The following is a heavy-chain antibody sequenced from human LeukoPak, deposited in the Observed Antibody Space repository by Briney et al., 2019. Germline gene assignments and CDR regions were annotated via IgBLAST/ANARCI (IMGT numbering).Heavy chain of an antibody. J-gene: IGHJ6*03. CDR1: GYTFTGYY. V-gene: IGHV1-69*06. CDR3: ARSYDSSGYYDDYYYYYMDV. D-gene: IGHD3-22*01. CDR2: IIPIFGTA. Sequence: SVKVSCKASGYTFTGYYMHWVRQAPGQGLEWMGGIIPIFGTANYAQKFQGRVTITADKSTSTAYMELSSLRSEDTAVYYCARSYDSSGYYDDYYYYYMDVWGKGTTVTVSS.